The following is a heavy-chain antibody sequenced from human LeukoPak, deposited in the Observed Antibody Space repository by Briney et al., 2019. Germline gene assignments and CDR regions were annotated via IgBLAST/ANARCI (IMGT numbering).Heavy chain of an antibody. CDR2: VAHTGST. CDR3: ARLVVYNWTPRAFDV. CDR1: GDSVSSSHW. D-gene: IGHD1-20*01. V-gene: IGHV4-4*02. J-gene: IGHJ3*01. Sequence: SETLSLTCAVSGDSVSSSHWWSWVRQPPGKGLEWIGEVAHTGSTKFTPSLRSRATISIDWSKNQFSLNLTSVTAADTATYFCARLVVYNWTPRAFDVWGQGTMVTVSS.